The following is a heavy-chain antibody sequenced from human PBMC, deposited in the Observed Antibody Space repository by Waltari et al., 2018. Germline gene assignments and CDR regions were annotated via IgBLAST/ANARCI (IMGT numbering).Heavy chain of an antibody. D-gene: IGHD1-1*01. V-gene: IGHV4-34*01. Sequence: QVQLQQWGAGLLKPSETLSLTCAVYGGSFSGYYWSWIRQPPGKGLEWIGEINHSGSTNYNPSLKSRVTISVDTSKNQFALKLSSVTAADTAVYYCARELDHNYFDYWGQGTLVIVSS. CDR3: ARELDHNYFDY. J-gene: IGHJ4*02. CDR2: INHSGST. CDR1: GGSFSGYY.